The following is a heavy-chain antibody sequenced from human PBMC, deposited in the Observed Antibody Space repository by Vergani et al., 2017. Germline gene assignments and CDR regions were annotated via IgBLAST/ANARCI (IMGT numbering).Heavy chain of an antibody. D-gene: IGHD1-14*01. J-gene: IGHJ5*02. V-gene: IGHV3-33*01. Sequence: QVQLVESGGGVVQPGRSLRLSCAASGFTFNQYGMHWVRQAPGKGLEWVAVTWYDGNNKQYADSVKGRLTISRDNSKSTMYLQMNSLREEDTGVYYCARDLRLLYNRFDPWGQGTLVTVSS. CDR2: TWYDGNNK. CDR3: ARDLRLLYNRFDP. CDR1: GFTFNQYG.